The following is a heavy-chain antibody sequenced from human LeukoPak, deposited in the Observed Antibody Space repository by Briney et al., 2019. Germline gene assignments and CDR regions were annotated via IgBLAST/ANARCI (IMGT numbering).Heavy chain of an antibody. D-gene: IGHD6-13*01. Sequence: SVKVSRKASGGTFNSYAISWVRQAPGQGLEWMGGIIPIFGTTNYARKFRDRVTLTADKSTRTAYMELSSLRSEDTAVYYCARTRSSSSSWYGQFDYWGQGTLVTVSS. V-gene: IGHV1-69*06. CDR1: GGTFNSYA. CDR2: IIPIFGTT. CDR3: ARTRSSSSSWYGQFDY. J-gene: IGHJ4*02.